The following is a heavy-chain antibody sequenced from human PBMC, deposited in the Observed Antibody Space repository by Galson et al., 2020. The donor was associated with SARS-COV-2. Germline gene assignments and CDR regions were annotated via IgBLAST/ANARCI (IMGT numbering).Heavy chain of an antibody. D-gene: IGHD2-15*01. J-gene: IGHJ6*02. CDR2: IKQDGSEK. CDR1: GFTFSSYW. CDR3: AREGYCSGGSCYTDYYYYYGMDV. Sequence: GGSLRLSCAASGFTFSSYWMSWVRQAPGKGLEWVANIKQDGSEKYYVDSVKGRFTISRDNAKNSLYLQMNSLRAEDTAVYYCAREGYCSGGSCYTDYYYYYGMDVWGQGTTVTVSS. V-gene: IGHV3-7*03.